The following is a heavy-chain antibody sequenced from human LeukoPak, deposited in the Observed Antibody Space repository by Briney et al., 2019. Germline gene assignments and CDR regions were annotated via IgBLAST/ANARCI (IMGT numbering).Heavy chain of an antibody. D-gene: IGHD3-10*01. CDR3: ARVRELYRDY. CDR2: ISSSSSYI. Sequence: PGGSLRLSCAASGFTFSSYSMNWVRQAPGKGLEWVSSISSSSSYIYYADSVKGRFTISRDNAKNSLYLQMNNLGAEDTAVYYCARVRELYRDYWGQGTLVTVSS. CDR1: GFTFSSYS. J-gene: IGHJ4*02. V-gene: IGHV3-21*01.